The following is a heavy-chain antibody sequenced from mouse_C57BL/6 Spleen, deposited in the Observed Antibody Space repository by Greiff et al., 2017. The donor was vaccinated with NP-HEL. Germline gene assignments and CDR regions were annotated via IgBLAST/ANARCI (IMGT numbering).Heavy chain of an antibody. CDR2: IDPSDSYT. CDR1: GYTFTSYW. V-gene: IGHV1-69*01. D-gene: IGHD3-2*02. Sequence: QVQLQQPGAELVMPGASVKLSCKASGYTFTSYWMHWVKQRPGQGLEWIGEIDPSDSYTNYNQKFKGKSTLTVDKSSSTAYMQLSSLTSEDSAVYYCATDSSGYYAYWGQGTLVTVSA. J-gene: IGHJ3*01. CDR3: ATDSSGYYAY.